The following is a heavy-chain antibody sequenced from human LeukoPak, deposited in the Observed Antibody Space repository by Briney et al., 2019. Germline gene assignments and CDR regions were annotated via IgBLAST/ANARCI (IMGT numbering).Heavy chain of an antibody. CDR2: ISGDGGST. V-gene: IGHV3-43*02. J-gene: IGHJ4*02. D-gene: IGHD1-26*01. Sequence: GGSLRLSCAASGFTFDDYAMHWVRQAPGKGLEWVSLISGDGGSTYYADSVKGRFTISRDNSKNSLYLQMNSLRTGDTALYYCAKAHVGASDYWGQGTLVTVSP. CDR3: AKAHVGASDY. CDR1: GFTFDDYA.